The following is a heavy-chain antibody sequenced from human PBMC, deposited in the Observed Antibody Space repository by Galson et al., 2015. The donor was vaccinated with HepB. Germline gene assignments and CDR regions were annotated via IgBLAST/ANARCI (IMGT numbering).Heavy chain of an antibody. V-gene: IGHV1-69*13. J-gene: IGHJ3*02. D-gene: IGHD2-2*02. Sequence: SVKVSCKASGGTFSSYAISWVRQAPGQGLEWMGGIIPIFGTANYAQKFQGRVTITADESTSTAYMELSSLRSEDTAVYYCARNMKPRLVGVPAAIEDDAFDIWGQGTMVTVSS. CDR1: GGTFSSYA. CDR3: ARNMKPRLVGVPAAIEDDAFDI. CDR2: IIPIFGTA.